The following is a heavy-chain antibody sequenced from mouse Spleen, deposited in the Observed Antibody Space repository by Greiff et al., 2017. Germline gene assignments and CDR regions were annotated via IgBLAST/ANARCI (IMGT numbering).Heavy chain of an antibody. CDR1: GFTFSDYY. V-gene: IGHV5-12*02. J-gene: IGHJ4*01. CDR2: ISNGGGST. Sequence: EVQLVESGGGLVQPGGSLKLSCATSGFTFSDYYMYWVRQIPEKRLEWVAYISNGGGSTYYPDTVKGRSTIPRDTAKNTLYLQMSRLTSEDTAMYYCARRYDRYDGGPLAIDYWGQGTPVTVSS. D-gene: IGHD2-14*01. CDR3: ARRYDRYDGGPLAIDY.